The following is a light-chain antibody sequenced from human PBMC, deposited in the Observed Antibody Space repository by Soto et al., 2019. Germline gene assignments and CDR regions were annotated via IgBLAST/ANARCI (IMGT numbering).Light chain of an antibody. CDR2: AAS. J-gene: IGKJ1*01. CDR1: QSVSSSY. Sequence: EIVLTQSPGTLSLSPGERATLSCRASQSVSSSYLAWYQQKPGQAPRFLIYAASTRATAIPDRFSGSGSGTDFTLAISRLEPEECAVYYCQQYGCSPWTFGRGTKVEIK. CDR3: QQYGCSPWT. V-gene: IGKV3-20*01.